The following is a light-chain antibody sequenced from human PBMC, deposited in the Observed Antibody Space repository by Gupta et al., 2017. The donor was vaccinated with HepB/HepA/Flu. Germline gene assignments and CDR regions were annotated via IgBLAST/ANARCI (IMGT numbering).Light chain of an antibody. CDR2: SNN. CDR3: AAWDDSMNSPV. V-gene: IGLV1-44*01. J-gene: IGLJ2*01. CDR1: SSNIGSNT. Sequence: QSVLTQPPSASGTPGQRVTISCSGSSSNIGSNTVNWYQQLPGTAPKLLIYSNNQRPSGVPDRFSGSKSGTSASLTISGLQSEDEADDDCAAWDDSMNSPVFGGGTKMTVL.